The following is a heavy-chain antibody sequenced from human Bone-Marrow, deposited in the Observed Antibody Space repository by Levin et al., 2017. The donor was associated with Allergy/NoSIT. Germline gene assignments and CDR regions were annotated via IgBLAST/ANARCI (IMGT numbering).Heavy chain of an antibody. J-gene: IGHJ5*02. CDR1: GFTFSASP. CDR2: ISFDGSKE. V-gene: IGHV3-30*09. CDR3: ARAGVDP. Sequence: GGSLRLSCVGSGFTFSASPMHWVRQAPGKRLEGVALISFDGSKEYYADSVKGRFALSRDNSNNVVYLQMNSLRPDDTAVYYCARAGVDPWGQGTLVTVSS.